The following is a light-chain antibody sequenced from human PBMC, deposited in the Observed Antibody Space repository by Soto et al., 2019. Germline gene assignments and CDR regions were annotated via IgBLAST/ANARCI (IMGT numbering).Light chain of an antibody. Sequence: QSALTQPPSVSGAPGQTVTISCTGSSSNIGAGYEVHWYQQLPGTAPKLLIYGNKNRPPGVPDRFSGSRSDTSASLAITGLQADDEADYYCQSYDTGLSGSRVFGSGTKVTVL. J-gene: IGLJ1*01. CDR1: SSNIGAGYE. V-gene: IGLV1-40*01. CDR3: QSYDTGLSGSRV. CDR2: GNK.